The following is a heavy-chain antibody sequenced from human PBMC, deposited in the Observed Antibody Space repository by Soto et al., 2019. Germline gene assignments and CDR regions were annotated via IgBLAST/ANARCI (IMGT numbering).Heavy chain of an antibody. J-gene: IGHJ4*02. V-gene: IGHV5-51*01. CDR2: IYPGDSET. CDR3: ARLGFPGAIYFDS. CDR1: AYIFSNYW. Sequence: PGESLKISCKGSAYIFSNYWIGWVRQVPGKGLEWMGIIYPGDSETKYSPDFEGQVTISADRSTNTAYLQWRSLRASDTAMYYCARLGFPGAIYFDSWGLGTLVTVSS.